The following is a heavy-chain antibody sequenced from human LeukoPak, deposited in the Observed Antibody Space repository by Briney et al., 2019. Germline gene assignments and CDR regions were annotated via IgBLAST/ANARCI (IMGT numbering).Heavy chain of an antibody. CDR2: IYYSGST. CDR3: ARHASVDGNWPRPLDY. V-gene: IGHV4-39*01. J-gene: IGHJ4*02. CDR1: GGSISSSNYY. Sequence: SETLSLTCTVSGGSISSSNYYWGWIRQPPGKGLEWFGNIYYSGSTYYKPSLKTRVTISVDTSKNQLSLKLTSVTAADTAVYYCARHASVDGNWPRPLDYWGQGSLVTVSS. D-gene: IGHD6-19*01.